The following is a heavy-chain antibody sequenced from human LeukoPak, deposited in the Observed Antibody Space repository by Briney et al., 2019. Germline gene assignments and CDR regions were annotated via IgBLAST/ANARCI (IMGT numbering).Heavy chain of an antibody. D-gene: IGHD6-19*01. CDR1: GDSVSSSRSA. CDR2: TYYRSGWYN. CDR3: ARDSSGWVWFDP. V-gene: IGHV6-1*01. Sequence: SQTLSLTCVISGDSVSSSRSAWNWIRQSPSRGLEWLGRTYYRSGWYNDYAVSVKSRITISPDTSKNQFSLQLNSVTPEDTAVYYCARDSSGWVWFDPWGQGTLVTVSS. J-gene: IGHJ5*02.